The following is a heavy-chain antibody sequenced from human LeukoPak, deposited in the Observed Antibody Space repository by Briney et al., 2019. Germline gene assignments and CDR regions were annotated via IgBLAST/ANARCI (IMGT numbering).Heavy chain of an antibody. CDR1: GGSFSGYY. J-gene: IGHJ6*03. Sequence: SETLSLTCAVYGGSFSGYYWSWIRQPPGKGLEWIGEINHSGSTNYNPSLKSRVTISVDTSKNQFSLKLSSVTAADTAVYYCASLPYYYYYMDVWGKGTTVTVSS. V-gene: IGHV4-34*01. CDR3: ASLPYYYYYMDV. CDR2: INHSGST.